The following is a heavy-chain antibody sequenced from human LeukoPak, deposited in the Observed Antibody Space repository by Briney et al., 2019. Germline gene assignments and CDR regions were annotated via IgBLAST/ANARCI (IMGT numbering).Heavy chain of an antibody. CDR1: GFTFDDYG. CDR2: INWNGGST. J-gene: IGHJ5*02. V-gene: IGHV3-20*01. CDR3: ARGSGSYYLS. D-gene: IGHD1-26*01. Sequence: GGSLRLSCAASGFTFDDYGMSWVRQAPGKGLEWVSGINWNGGSTGYADFVKGRFTISRDNAKNSLYLQMNSLRAEDTALYHCARGSGSYYLSWGQGTLVTVSS.